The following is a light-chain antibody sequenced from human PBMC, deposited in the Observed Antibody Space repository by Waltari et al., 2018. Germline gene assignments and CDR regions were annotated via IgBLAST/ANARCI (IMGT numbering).Light chain of an antibody. CDR2: WAS. Sequence: DIVMTPSPDSLAVSLGERATINCKSSQSVLYSSNNKNYLAWYQQKPGQPPKLLIYWASTLEVGVPERFSGSGSGTDFTLTISSLQAEDLAVYYCQQYYSNPLTFGGGTKVEIK. V-gene: IGKV4-1*01. CDR3: QQYYSNPLT. J-gene: IGKJ4*01. CDR1: QSVLYSSNNKNY.